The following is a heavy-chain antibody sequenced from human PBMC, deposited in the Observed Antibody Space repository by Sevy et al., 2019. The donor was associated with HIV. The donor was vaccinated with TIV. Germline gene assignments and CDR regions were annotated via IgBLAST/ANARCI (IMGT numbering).Heavy chain of an antibody. CDR1: GGSITSLY. V-gene: IGHV4-59*08. D-gene: IGHD1-26*01. CDR2: IYYNGHI. J-gene: IGHJ4*02. CDR3: AGENAWGRGYS. Sequence: SETLSLTCTVSGGSITSLYWNWIRQPPGKGLEWIANIYYNGHINYNPSLKSRDTLSLDKSKNQFSLRLGSVTAADTAMYYCAGENAWGRGYSWGQGTLVTVSS.